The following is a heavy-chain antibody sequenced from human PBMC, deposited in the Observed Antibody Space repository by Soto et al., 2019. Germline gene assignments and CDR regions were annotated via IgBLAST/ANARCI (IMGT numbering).Heavy chain of an antibody. Sequence: EVQLLESGGGLVQPGGSLRLSCAASGFTFSSYAMSWVRQAPGKGLEWVSSISGYDFNTYYADSVKGWFTISRDNYNNTLYLQMHSLRADDTAIYYCDREIYWGQGILVAVST. CDR2: ISGYDFNT. CDR1: GFTFSSYA. J-gene: IGHJ4*02. CDR3: DREIY. V-gene: IGHV3-23*01.